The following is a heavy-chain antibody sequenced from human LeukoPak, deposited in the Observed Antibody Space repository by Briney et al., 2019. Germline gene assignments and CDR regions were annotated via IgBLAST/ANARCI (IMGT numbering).Heavy chain of an antibody. CDR2: INSDGSST. Sequence: GGSLRLSCAASGFTFSSYWMHWVRQAPGKGLVWVSRINSDGSSTSYADSVKGRFTISRDNAKNSLYLQMNSLRAEDTAVYYCARVPWDSSGYYPIDYWGQGTLVTVSS. V-gene: IGHV3-74*01. J-gene: IGHJ4*02. CDR1: GFTFSSYW. CDR3: ARVPWDSSGYYPIDY. D-gene: IGHD3-22*01.